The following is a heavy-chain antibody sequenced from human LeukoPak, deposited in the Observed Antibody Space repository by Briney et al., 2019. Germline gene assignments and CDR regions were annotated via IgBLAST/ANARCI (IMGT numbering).Heavy chain of an antibody. Sequence: GRSLRLSCAASGFSSADYWMTWVRQAPRNGLEWVANIKQDGTETYYVDSGKGRFTISRDNATGSLFLQMNSLRVEDTDMYYCARDWTPHTNNKYWYDALDIWGQGTMVTVSS. CDR3: ARDWTPHTNNKYWYDALDI. D-gene: IGHD2-8*01. V-gene: IGHV3-7*01. J-gene: IGHJ3*02. CDR1: GFSSADYW. CDR2: IKQDGTET.